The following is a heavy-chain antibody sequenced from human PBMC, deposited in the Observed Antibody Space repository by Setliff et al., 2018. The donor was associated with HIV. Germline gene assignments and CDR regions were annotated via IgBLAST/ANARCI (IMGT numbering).Heavy chain of an antibody. Sequence: SETLSLTCTVSGGSISSSSYYWGWIRQPPGKGLEWIGSIYYSGSTNYNPSLKSRVTTSVDTSKNHFSLRLSSVTAADTAVYYCARRERYYDILTGRVSDGFDIWGQGTMVTVSS. CDR3: ARRERYYDILTGRVSDGFDI. CDR1: GGSISSSSYY. J-gene: IGHJ3*02. D-gene: IGHD3-9*01. V-gene: IGHV4-39*02. CDR2: IYYSGST.